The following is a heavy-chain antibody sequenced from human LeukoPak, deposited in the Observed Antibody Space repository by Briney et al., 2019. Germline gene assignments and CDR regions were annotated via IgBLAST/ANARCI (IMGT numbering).Heavy chain of an antibody. V-gene: IGHV3-23*01. CDR1: GFTFSSYA. CDR2: ISGSGGST. J-gene: IGHJ4*02. D-gene: IGHD4-17*01. CDR3: MKGEDDYDLTAY. Sequence: GGSLRLSCAASGFTFSSYAMSWVRQAPGKGLEWVSAISGSGGSTYYADSVKGRFTISRDNSKNTLYLQMNSLRAEDTAVYYCMKGEDDYDLTAYWGQGTLVTVSS.